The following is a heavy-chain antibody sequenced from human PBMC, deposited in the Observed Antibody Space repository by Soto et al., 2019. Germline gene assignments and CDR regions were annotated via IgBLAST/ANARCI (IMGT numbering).Heavy chain of an antibody. J-gene: IGHJ6*02. CDR2: INPNSGGT. CDR3: ARDKGTKGYYYGMDV. Sequence: ASVKVSCKASGYTFTGYYMHWVRQAPGQGLEWMGWINPNSGGTNYAQKFQGWVTMTRDTSISTAYMELSRLRSDDTAVYYCARDKGTKGYYYGMDVCGQGTTVTVSS. V-gene: IGHV1-2*04. CDR1: GYTFTGYY. D-gene: IGHD1-7*01.